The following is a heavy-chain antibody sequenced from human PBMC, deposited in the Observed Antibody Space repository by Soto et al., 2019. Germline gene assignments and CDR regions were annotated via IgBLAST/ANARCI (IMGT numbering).Heavy chain of an antibody. CDR3: ARESHDILTGPPWVWYFDL. Sequence: QVQLQQWGAGPLRPLETLSLTCGVSGGSFSGYYWAWIRQPPGKGLEWIGEINDRGSINYNPSLKSRVSISVDTSKTHYPLNLRPVTAADTAVYYCARESHDILTGPPWVWYFDLWGRGTLVTVSS. J-gene: IGHJ2*01. V-gene: IGHV4-34*01. CDR1: GGSFSGYY. D-gene: IGHD3-9*01. CDR2: INDRGSI.